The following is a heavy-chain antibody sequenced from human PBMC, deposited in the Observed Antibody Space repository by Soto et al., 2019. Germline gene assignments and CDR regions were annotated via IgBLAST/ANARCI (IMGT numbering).Heavy chain of an antibody. V-gene: IGHV3-21*01. J-gene: IGHJ4*02. CDR3: ARQWGSSSKDGLIDY. D-gene: IGHD6-13*01. CDR1: GFTFSSYS. CDR2: ISSSSSYI. Sequence: EVQLVESGGGLVKPGGSLRLSCAASGFTFSSYSMNWVRQAPGKGLEWVSSISSSSSYIYYADSVKGRFTISRDNAKNSLYLQMNRLRAEDTAVYYCARQWGSSSKDGLIDYWGQGTLVTVSS.